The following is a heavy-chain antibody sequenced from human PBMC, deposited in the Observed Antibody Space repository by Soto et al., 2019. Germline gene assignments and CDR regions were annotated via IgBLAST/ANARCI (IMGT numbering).Heavy chain of an antibody. CDR3: AREPGGDYSLDY. CDR1: GYTFTSSA. CDR2: INAGNGNT. V-gene: IGHV1-3*01. Sequence: QVQLVQSGAEVKKPGASVKVSRKASGYTFTSSAMHWVRQATGQRLEWMGWINAGNGNTKYSQKFQGRVTITRDTSASTAYMELSSLRSEDTAVYYCAREPGGDYSLDYWGQGTLVTVSS. D-gene: IGHD4-17*01. J-gene: IGHJ4*02.